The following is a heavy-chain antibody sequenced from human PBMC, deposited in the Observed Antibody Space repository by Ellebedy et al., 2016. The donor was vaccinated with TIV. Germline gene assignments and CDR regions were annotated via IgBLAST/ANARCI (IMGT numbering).Heavy chain of an antibody. CDR1: GYTFTGYY. D-gene: IGHD1-26*01. CDR2: INPNSGGT. J-gene: IGHJ6*02. Sequence: AASVKVSCKASGYTFTGYYMHWVRQAPGQGLEWMGWINPNSGGTNYAQKFQGGVTMTRDTSISTAYMELSRLKSDDTAIYYCERTYSGNYGLGYYGMDVWGQGTTVTVSS. V-gene: IGHV1-2*02. CDR3: ERTYSGNYGLGYYGMDV.